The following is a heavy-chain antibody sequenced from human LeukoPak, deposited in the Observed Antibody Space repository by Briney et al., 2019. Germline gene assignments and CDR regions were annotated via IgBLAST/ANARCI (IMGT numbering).Heavy chain of an antibody. D-gene: IGHD3-10*01. CDR1: GGSFSGYY. CDR3: ARTSMVRGVLYYYYMDV. V-gene: IGHV4-34*01. CDR2: LNHSGST. J-gene: IGHJ6*03. Sequence: PSESLSLTCAVYGGSFSGYYWSWIRQPPGKGLEWLGELNHSGSTNYNPSLKSRVTISVDTSKNQFSLKLSSVTAADTAVYYCARTSMVRGVLYYYYMDVWGKGTTVTVSS.